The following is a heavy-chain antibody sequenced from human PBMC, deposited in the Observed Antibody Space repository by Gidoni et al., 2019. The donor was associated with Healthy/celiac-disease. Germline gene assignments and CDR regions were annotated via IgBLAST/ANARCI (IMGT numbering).Heavy chain of an antibody. V-gene: IGHV3-9*01. CDR1: GFTFDDYA. CDR2: ISWNSGSI. CDR3: AKDDYDYVWGSYRY. Sequence: EVQLVESGGGLVQPGRSLRLSCAASGFTFDDYAMHWVRQAPGKGLEWVSGISWNSGSIGYADSVKGRFTISRDNAKNSLYLQMNSLRAEDTALYYCAKDDYDYVWGSYRYWGQGTLVTVSS. D-gene: IGHD3-16*02. J-gene: IGHJ4*02.